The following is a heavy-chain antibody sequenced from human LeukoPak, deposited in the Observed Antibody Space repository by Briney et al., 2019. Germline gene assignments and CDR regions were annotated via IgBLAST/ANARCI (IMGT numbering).Heavy chain of an antibody. V-gene: IGHV3-9*03. CDR2: ISWNSGSI. D-gene: IGHD3-10*01. CDR1: GFTFDDYA. Sequence: GRSLRLSCAASGFTFDDYAMHWVRQAPGKGLEWVSGISWNSGSIGYADSVKGRFTISRDNAKNSLYLQMNSLRAEDMALYYCAKDIGGITMVRLDYWGQGTLVTVSS. J-gene: IGHJ4*02. CDR3: AKDIGGITMVRLDY.